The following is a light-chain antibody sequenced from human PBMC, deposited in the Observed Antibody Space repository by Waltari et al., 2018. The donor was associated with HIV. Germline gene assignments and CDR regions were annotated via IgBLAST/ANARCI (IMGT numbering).Light chain of an antibody. V-gene: IGLV1-40*01. Sequence: QSVLPQPPSVSGAPGQRVTISCTGSSSNLGAPYHVPWYHQLPGSAPKLLIYGNSNRPSGVPDRFSGSKSGTSASLAITELQAEDEADYYCQSYDSSLSGWVFGGGTKLTVL. CDR2: GNS. CDR1: SSNLGAPYH. CDR3: QSYDSSLSGWV. J-gene: IGLJ3*02.